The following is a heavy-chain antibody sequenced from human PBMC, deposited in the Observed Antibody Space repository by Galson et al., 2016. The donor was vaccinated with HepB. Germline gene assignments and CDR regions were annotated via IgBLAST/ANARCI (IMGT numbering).Heavy chain of an antibody. CDR2: IWYDGGKK. CDR3: ARGGRTGYYYGIDV. D-gene: IGHD2-8*02. CDR1: GFTFSSHG. J-gene: IGHJ6*02. V-gene: IGHV3-33*01. Sequence: SLRLSCAASGFTFSSHGMHWVRQAQGKGLEWVAAIWYDGGKKYFGDSVKGRFTISRDNSKNTLYLEINSLRPEDTAMYYCARGGRTGYYYGIDVWGQGTTVTVSS.